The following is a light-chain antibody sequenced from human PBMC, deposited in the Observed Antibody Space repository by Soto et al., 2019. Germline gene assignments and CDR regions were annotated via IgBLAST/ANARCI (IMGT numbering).Light chain of an antibody. Sequence: TKYPSTLSASVGDRVTITCRAGQSISTWLAWYQQKPGKAPKLLIYDASSLESGVPSRFSGSGSGTEFTLTISSLQPEDFASYYCQQYDSYSTFGQGTKV. V-gene: IGKV1-5*01. CDR3: QQYDSYST. J-gene: IGKJ1*01. CDR1: QSISTW. CDR2: DAS.